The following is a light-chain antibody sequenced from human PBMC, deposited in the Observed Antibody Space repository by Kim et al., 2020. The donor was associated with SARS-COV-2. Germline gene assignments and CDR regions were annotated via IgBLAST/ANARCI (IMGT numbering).Light chain of an antibody. CDR2: EGS. J-gene: IGLJ2*01. V-gene: IGLV2-8*01. CDR1: SSDVDGHNY. CDR3: SSYAGSNIVV. Sequence: SVTISCTGTSSDVDGHNYVSWYQQHPGTAPKRLIYEGSERPSGVPDRFSGSKSGNTASLTVSGLQSEDEADYYCSSYAGSNIVVFGGGTQLTVL.